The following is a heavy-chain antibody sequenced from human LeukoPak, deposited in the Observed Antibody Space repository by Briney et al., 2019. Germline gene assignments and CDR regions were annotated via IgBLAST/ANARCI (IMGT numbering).Heavy chain of an antibody. CDR2: ISSSGRT. CDR1: GDSISGGDYY. Sequence: PSETLSLTCTVSGDSISGGDYYWSWIRQPAGKGLEWIGRISSSGRTNYNPSLKSRVTISVDTSKNQFSLKLSSVTAADTAVYFCARGPYSYDSSGAFDIWGQGTMVTVSS. V-gene: IGHV4-61*02. J-gene: IGHJ3*02. D-gene: IGHD3-22*01. CDR3: ARGPYSYDSSGAFDI.